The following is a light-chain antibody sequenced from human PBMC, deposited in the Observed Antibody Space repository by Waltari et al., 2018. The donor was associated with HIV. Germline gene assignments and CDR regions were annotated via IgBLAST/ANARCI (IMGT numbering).Light chain of an antibody. J-gene: IGLJ2*01. V-gene: IGLV2-14*01. CDR3: SSYTNRATLL. CDR2: EVS. CDR1: SSDVGAYNF. Sequence: ALTQPASVSGSPGQSITISCTGSSSDVGAYNFVSWYQQHPGQTPKLIIYEVSNRPSGVSYRFSGSKSVNTASLTISGLQADDEADYYCSSYTNRATLLFGGGTRLTVL.